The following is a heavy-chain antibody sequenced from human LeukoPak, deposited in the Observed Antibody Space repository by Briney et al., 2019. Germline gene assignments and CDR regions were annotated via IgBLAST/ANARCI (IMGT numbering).Heavy chain of an antibody. J-gene: IGHJ5*02. CDR3: ARRGYSYGLGPFDP. Sequence: VASVKVSCKASGGTFSSYAISWVRQAPGQGPEWMGGIIPIFGTANYAQKFQGRVTITADESTSTAYMELSSLRSEDTAVYYCARRGYSYGLGPFDPWGQGTLVTVSS. CDR1: GGTFSSYA. D-gene: IGHD5-18*01. CDR2: IIPIFGTA. V-gene: IGHV1-69*13.